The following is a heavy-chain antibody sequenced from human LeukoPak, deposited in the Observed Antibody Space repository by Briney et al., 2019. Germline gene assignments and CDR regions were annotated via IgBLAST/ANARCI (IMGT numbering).Heavy chain of an antibody. CDR3: ATNTGYSKGWYFDH. J-gene: IGHJ2*01. CDR1: GGSFSGYY. CDR2: INHSGST. V-gene: IGHV4-34*01. D-gene: IGHD4-11*01. Sequence: PSETLSLTCAVYGGSFSGYYWSWIRQPPGKGLEWIGEINHSGSTNYNPSLKSRVTISVDTSKNQFSLKLSSVTAADTAVYYCATNTGYSKGWYFDHWGRGTLVTVSS.